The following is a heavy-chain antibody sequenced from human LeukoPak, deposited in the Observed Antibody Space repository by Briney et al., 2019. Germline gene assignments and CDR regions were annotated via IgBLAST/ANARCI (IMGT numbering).Heavy chain of an antibody. Sequence: GGSLRLSCAASGFTFSSYSMNWVRQAPGKGLEWVSSISSSSSYIYYADSVKGRFTISRDNAKNSLYLQMNSLRAEDTAVYYCARDSMVRGVIVPDYWDQGTLVTVSS. CDR1: GFTFSSYS. J-gene: IGHJ4*02. V-gene: IGHV3-21*01. D-gene: IGHD3-10*01. CDR3: ARDSMVRGVIVPDY. CDR2: ISSSSSYI.